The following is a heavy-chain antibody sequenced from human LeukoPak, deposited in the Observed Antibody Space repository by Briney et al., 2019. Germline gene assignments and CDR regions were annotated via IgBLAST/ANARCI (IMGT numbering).Heavy chain of an antibody. CDR1: DGFISIYY. CDR2: VYSSGNT. J-gene: IGHJ4*02. D-gene: IGHD3-10*01. V-gene: IGHV4-4*08. CDR3: VRDRELTY. Sequence: NASATLSLTYTVSDGFISIYYWSWLRQPPGKRLEWIGYVYSSGNTNYSPSLKGRAIISADTSKNQCSLKLTSVTAADTAVYYCVRDRELTYWGQGILVTVSS.